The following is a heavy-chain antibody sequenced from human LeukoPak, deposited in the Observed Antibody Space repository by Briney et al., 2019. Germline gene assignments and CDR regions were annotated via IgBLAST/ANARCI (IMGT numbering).Heavy chain of an antibody. CDR2: IKQDGSEK. J-gene: IGHJ4*02. CDR3: ARDSNWNGADY. D-gene: IGHD1-20*01. CDR1: RFTFSSYW. V-gene: IGHV3-7*01. Sequence: GSLRLSCVASRFTFSSYWMSWVRQAPGKGLEWVANIKQDGSEKHYVDSVKGRFTISRDNAKNSLYLQMNSLRAEDTAVYYCARDSNWNGADYWGQGTLVTVSS.